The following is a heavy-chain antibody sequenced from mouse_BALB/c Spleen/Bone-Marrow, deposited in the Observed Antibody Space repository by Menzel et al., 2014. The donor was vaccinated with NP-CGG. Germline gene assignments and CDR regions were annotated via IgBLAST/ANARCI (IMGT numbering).Heavy chain of an antibody. CDR2: INPTSGYT. J-gene: IGHJ4*01. CDR3: ATGYYAMDS. Sequence: QVQLQQSGAELAKPGASVKMSCKASGYTFTSYWMHWVKQRPGQGLEWIGYINPTSGYTEYNQKFKDKATLTADKSSXTAYMQLGSLTSEDSAVYYCATGYYAMDSWGQGSSVTVSS. V-gene: IGHV1-7*01. CDR1: GYTFTSYW.